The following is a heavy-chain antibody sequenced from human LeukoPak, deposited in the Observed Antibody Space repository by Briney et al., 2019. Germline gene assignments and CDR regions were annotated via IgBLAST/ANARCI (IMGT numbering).Heavy chain of an antibody. Sequence: ASVKVSCKASGYTFTSYGISWVRQAPGQGLEWMGWISAYNGNTNYAQKLQGRVTMTTDTSTSTAYMELRSLRSDDTAVYYCARDRDCSGGSCSPVDYWGQGTLVTVSS. CDR1: GYTFTSYG. CDR2: ISAYNGNT. V-gene: IGHV1-18*01. CDR3: ARDRDCSGGSCSPVDY. D-gene: IGHD2-15*01. J-gene: IGHJ4*02.